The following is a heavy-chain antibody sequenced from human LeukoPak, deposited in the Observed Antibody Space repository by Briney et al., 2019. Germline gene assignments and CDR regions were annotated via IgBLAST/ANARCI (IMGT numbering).Heavy chain of an antibody. J-gene: IGHJ3*02. V-gene: IGHV4-38-2*02. D-gene: IGHD3-9*01. Sequence: SSETLSLTCTVSGYSISSGYYWGWIRQPPGKGLEWIGSIYHSGSTYYNPSLKSRVTISVDTSKNQFSLKPSSVTAADTAVYYCARDYDILTGYENDAFDIWGQGTMVTVSS. CDR2: IYHSGST. CDR1: GYSISSGYY. CDR3: ARDYDILTGYENDAFDI.